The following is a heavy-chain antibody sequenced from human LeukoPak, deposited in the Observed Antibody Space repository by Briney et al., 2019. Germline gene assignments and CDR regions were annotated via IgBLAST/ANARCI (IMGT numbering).Heavy chain of an antibody. V-gene: IGHV4-34*01. Sequence: SETLSLTCAVSGGSFSGYYWSWIRQPPGKGLEWIGEINHSGSTNYNPSLKSRVTISVDTSKNQFSLKLSSVTAADTAVYYCAIVARLRYFDWLCWFDPWGQGTLVTVSS. D-gene: IGHD3-9*01. CDR2: INHSGST. CDR3: AIVARLRYFDWLCWFDP. CDR1: GGSFSGYY. J-gene: IGHJ5*02.